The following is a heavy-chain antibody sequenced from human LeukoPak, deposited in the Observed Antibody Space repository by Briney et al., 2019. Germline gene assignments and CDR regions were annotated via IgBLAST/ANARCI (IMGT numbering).Heavy chain of an antibody. CDR1: GFTFSSYA. V-gene: IGHV3-23*01. D-gene: IGHD4-11*01. CDR3: ATSTVAKYDY. CDR2: ISGSGDST. J-gene: IGHJ4*02. Sequence: GGSLRLSCAASGFTFSSYAMTWVRQAPGKGLEWVSAISGSGDSTFNADSVKGRFTISRDNSKNTLYLQMNSLRAEDTALYYCATSTVAKYDYWGQGTLVAVSS.